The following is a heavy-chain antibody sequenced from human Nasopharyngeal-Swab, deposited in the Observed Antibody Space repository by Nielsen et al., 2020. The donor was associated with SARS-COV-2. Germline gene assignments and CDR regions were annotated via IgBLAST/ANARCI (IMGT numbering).Heavy chain of an antibody. V-gene: IGHV1-69*13. Sequence: SVKVSCKASGGTFSSYAISWVRQAPGQGLEWMGGIIPIFGTANYAQKFQGRVTITADESTSTAYMELSSLRSEDTAVYYCARGSYCSSTSCYVFAFDIWGQGTMVTVSS. CDR3: ARGSYCSSTSCYVFAFDI. J-gene: IGHJ3*02. D-gene: IGHD2-2*01. CDR2: IIPIFGTA. CDR1: GGTFSSYA.